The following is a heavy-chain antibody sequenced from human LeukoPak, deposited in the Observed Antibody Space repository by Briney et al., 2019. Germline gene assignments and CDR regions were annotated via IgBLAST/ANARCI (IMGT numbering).Heavy chain of an antibody. Sequence: ASVKVSCKASGYTFTSYYMHWVRQAPGQGLEWMGIINPSGGSISYAQKFQGRVTMTRDTSTSTVYMELSSLRSEDTAVYYCARGMIAVAGKLYYFDYWGQGTLVTVSS. D-gene: IGHD6-19*01. V-gene: IGHV1-46*01. J-gene: IGHJ4*02. CDR1: GYTFTSYY. CDR2: INPSGGSI. CDR3: ARGMIAVAGKLYYFDY.